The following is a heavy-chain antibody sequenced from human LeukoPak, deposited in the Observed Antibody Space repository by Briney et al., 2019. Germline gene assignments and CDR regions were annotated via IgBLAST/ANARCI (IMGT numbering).Heavy chain of an antibody. CDR2: IYYSGST. V-gene: IGHV4-31*03. D-gene: IGHD2-15*01. Sequence: SETLSLTCTVSGGSISSGGYYWSWIRQHPGKGLEWIGYIYYSGSTYYNPSLKSRVTISVDTSKNQFSLKLSSVTAADTAVYYCAGDRPYCSGGSCYDAAGWFDPWGQGTLVTVSS. CDR1: GGSISSGGYY. J-gene: IGHJ5*02. CDR3: AGDRPYCSGGSCYDAAGWFDP.